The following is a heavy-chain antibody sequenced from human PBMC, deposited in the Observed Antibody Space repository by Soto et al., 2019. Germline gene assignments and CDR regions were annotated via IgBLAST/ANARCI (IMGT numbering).Heavy chain of an antibody. CDR3: AREWGGYFDY. D-gene: IGHD3-16*01. J-gene: IGHJ4*02. CDR1: GGSSSSYY. V-gene: IGHV4-59*01. Sequence: PSETLSLTCTVSGGSSSSYYWSWIRQPPGKGLEWIGYIYYSGSTNYNPSLKSRVTISVDTSKNQFSLKLSSVTAADTAVYYCAREWGGYFDYWGQGTLVTVSS. CDR2: IYYSGST.